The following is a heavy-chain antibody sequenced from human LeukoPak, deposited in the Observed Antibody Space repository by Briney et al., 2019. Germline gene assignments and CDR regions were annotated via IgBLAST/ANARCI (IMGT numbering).Heavy chain of an antibody. D-gene: IGHD3-16*01. CDR1: GFTFSSSA. CDR3: ARGVGLDV. Sequence: GGSLRLSCAASGFTFSSSAKNWARQAPGKGLEWVASINHNGNVNYYVDSVKGRFTISRDNAKNSLYLQMSNLRAEDTAVYFCARGVGLDVWGQGATVTVSS. CDR2: INHNGNVN. J-gene: IGHJ6*02. V-gene: IGHV3-7*03.